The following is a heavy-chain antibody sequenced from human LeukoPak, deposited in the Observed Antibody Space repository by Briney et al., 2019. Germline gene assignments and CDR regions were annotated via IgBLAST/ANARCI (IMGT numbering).Heavy chain of an antibody. D-gene: IGHD3-9*01. V-gene: IGHV3-21*01. Sequence: GGSLRLSCAASGITVSSNYMNWVRQAPGKGLEWVSSISSSSSYIYYADSVKGRFTISRDNAKNSLYLQMNSLRAEDTAVYYCAREGTRDFDWQNHAFDIWGQGTMVTVSS. CDR3: AREGTRDFDWQNHAFDI. J-gene: IGHJ3*02. CDR2: ISSSSSYI. CDR1: GITVSSNY.